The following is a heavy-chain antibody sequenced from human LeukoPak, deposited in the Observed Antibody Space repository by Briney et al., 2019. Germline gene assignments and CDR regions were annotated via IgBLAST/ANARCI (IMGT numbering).Heavy chain of an antibody. J-gene: IGHJ6*04. CDR1: GFTFSSYA. CDR2: ISYDGSNR. CDR3: ARDKGYCSSTSCYGYYYYGMDV. Sequence: GGSLRLSCAASGFTFSSYAMHWVRQAPGKGLEWVAVISYDGSNRCYADSVKGRFTISRDNSKNTLYPQMNSLRAEDTAVYYCARDKGYCSSTSCYGYYYYGMDVWGKGTTVTVSS. D-gene: IGHD2-2*01. V-gene: IGHV3-30*04.